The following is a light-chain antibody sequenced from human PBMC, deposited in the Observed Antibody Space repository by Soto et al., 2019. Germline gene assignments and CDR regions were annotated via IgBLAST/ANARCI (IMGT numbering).Light chain of an antibody. V-gene: IGKV3-20*01. CDR1: QSVSSTY. Sequence: EIVLTHSPGTLSLSPGERATLSCRASQSVSSTYLAWYQQKPGQAPRLLIYAASSRATGIPDRFSGSGSGTDFTLTISRLEPEDFAVYYCQHYGSSSPVAFGQGTKVDIK. CDR3: QHYGSSSPVA. J-gene: IGKJ1*01. CDR2: AAS.